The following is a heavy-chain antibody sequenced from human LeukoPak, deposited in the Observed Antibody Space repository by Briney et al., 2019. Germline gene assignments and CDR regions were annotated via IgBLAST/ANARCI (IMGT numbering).Heavy chain of an antibody. D-gene: IGHD3-22*01. CDR1: GFTFYDFA. Sequence: PGRSLRLSCAASGFTFYDFAMHWVRHAPGKGLEWVSGVSWNSGSIDYADSVKGRFSISRDNAKNSLYLQMNSLRAEDTAFYYCAKGAGPRGYYDSSGYYFFDYWGQGTLVTVSS. J-gene: IGHJ4*02. CDR3: AKGAGPRGYYDSSGYYFFDY. V-gene: IGHV3-9*01. CDR2: VSWNSGSI.